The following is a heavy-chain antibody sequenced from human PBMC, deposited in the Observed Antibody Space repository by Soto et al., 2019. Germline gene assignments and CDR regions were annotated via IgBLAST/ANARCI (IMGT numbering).Heavy chain of an antibody. D-gene: IGHD6-19*01. CDR2: FSYDGHTK. CDR1: GFTFSAFG. V-gene: IGHV3-30*03. CDR3: TREWSAGTGTTFDH. J-gene: IGHJ3*01. Sequence: QLQLVESGGGVVQPEKSLRLSCEPSGFTFSAFGMHWVRQAPGKGLEWVAGFSYDGHTKYYANPVKGRFAISSDNSRNALYLSMDSLRAEDTAMYYCTREWSAGTGTTFDHWGQGTMVIVSS.